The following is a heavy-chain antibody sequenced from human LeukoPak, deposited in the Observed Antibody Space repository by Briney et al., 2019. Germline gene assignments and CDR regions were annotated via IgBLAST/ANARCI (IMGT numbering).Heavy chain of an antibody. D-gene: IGHD1-1*01. J-gene: IGHJ4*02. V-gene: IGHV3-21*01. CDR3: ERGAGGTYY. CDR2: ISSSSSYK. CDR1: GFTFSSYS. Sequence: GGSLRLSCAASGFTFSSYSMNWVRQAPGKGLELVSSISSSSSYKFYTDSVKGRFTISRDNAKNSLFLQMNSLRAEDTAAYYYERGAGGTYYWGQGTLVTVSS.